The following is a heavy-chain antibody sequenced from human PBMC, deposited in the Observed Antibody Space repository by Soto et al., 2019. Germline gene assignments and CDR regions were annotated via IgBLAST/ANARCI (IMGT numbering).Heavy chain of an antibody. CDR1: GYTFTSYY. V-gene: IGHV1-46*03. D-gene: IGHD1-26*01. CDR3: ARDNLIVGAFPPDSSTYGMDT. J-gene: IGHJ6*02. Sequence: ASVKVSCKASGYTFTSYYMHWVRQAPGQGLEWMGIINPSGGSTSYAQKFQGRVTMTRDTSTSTVYMELSSLRSEDTAVYYCARDNLIVGAFPPDSSTYGMDTWAQGATVTVSS. CDR2: INPSGGST.